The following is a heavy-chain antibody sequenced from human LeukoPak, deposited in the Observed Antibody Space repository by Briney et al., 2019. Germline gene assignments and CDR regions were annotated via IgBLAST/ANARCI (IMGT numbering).Heavy chain of an antibody. CDR1: GGSISSGSYY. V-gene: IGHV4-61*02. Sequence: SQTLSLTCTVPGGSISSGSYYWSWIRQPAGKGLEWIGRIYTSGSTNYNPSLKSRVTISVDTSKNQFSLNLSSVTAADTAVYYCARETSLWFDPWGQGTLVTVSS. J-gene: IGHJ5*02. CDR3: ARETSLWFDP. CDR2: IYTSGST.